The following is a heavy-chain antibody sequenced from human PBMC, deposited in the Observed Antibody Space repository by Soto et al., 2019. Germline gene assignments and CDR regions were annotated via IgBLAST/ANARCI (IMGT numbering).Heavy chain of an antibody. D-gene: IGHD5-18*01. CDR1: GGSISSYY. CDR2: IYTSGST. CDR3: ARDVQGAAMDQYYYYGMDV. J-gene: IGHJ6*02. V-gene: IGHV4-4*07. Sequence: QVQLQESGPGLVKPSETLSLTCTVSGGSISSYYWSWIRQPAGKGLEWSGRIYTSGSTNYNPSLKSRVTMSVDTSKNQFSLKLSYVTAADTAVYYCARDVQGAAMDQYYYYGMDVWGQGTTVTVSS.